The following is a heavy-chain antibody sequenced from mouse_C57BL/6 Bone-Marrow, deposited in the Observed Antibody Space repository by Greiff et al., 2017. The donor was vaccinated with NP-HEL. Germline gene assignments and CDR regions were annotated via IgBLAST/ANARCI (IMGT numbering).Heavy chain of an antibody. D-gene: IGHD1-1*01. Sequence: ESGPGILQPSQTLSLTCYFSGFSLSTFGMGVGWIRQPSGKGLEWLAHIWWDDDKYYNPALKSRLTISKDTSKNPVFLKIANVDTAATATYYCARGGYGSSPYFDYWGQGTTLTVSS. J-gene: IGHJ2*01. CDR3: ARGGYGSSPYFDY. CDR2: IWWDDDK. V-gene: IGHV8-8*01. CDR1: GFSLSTFGMG.